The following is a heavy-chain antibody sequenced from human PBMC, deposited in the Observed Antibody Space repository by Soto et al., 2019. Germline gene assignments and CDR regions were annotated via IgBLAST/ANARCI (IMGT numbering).Heavy chain of an antibody. CDR3: VKVGYSYGYW. CDR1: GFTFSSYA. D-gene: IGHD5-18*01. CDR2: ISSNGGSA. Sequence: PGGSLRLSCSSSGFTFSSYAMHWVRQAPGKGLEYVSAISSNGGSAYYADSVKGRFTISRDDSKNTLYLQMSSLRAEDTAVYYCVKVGYSYGYWWGQGTLVTVSS. J-gene: IGHJ4*02. V-gene: IGHV3-64D*08.